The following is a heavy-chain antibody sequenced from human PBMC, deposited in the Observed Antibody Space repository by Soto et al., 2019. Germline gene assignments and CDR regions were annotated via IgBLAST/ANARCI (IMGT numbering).Heavy chain of an antibody. Sequence: SVKVSCKTSGFTFSNSAVQWVRQARAERLEWMGWIVVGSGNTKYEQKFQERVTITRDMSSSTVHMELSSLGSEDTAVYYCAAELYSGGSCCSFDIWG. CDR1: GFTFSNSA. CDR2: IVVGSGNT. V-gene: IGHV1-58*01. D-gene: IGHD2-15*01. J-gene: IGHJ3*02. CDR3: AAELYSGGSCCSFDI.